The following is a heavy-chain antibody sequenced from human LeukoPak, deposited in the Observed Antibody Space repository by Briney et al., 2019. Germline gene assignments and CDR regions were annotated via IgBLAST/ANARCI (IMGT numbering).Heavy chain of an antibody. V-gene: IGHV4-38-2*02. CDR3: ATTVTTPDYYYYYMDG. CDR1: GYSISSGYY. D-gene: IGHD4-17*01. CDR2: IYHSGST. J-gene: IGHJ6*03. Sequence: SETLFLTCTVSGYSISSGYYWGWIRQPPGKGLEWIGRIYHSGSTYYNPSLKNRVTISVDTSKNQFSLKLSSVTAADTAVYYCATTVTTPDYYYYYMDGWGKGTTVTVSS.